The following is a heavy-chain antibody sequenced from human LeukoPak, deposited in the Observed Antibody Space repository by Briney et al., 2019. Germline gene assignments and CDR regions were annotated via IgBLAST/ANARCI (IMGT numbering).Heavy chain of an antibody. D-gene: IGHD6-6*01. V-gene: IGHV3-21*01. Sequence: GGSLRLSCAASGFTFSSYSMNWVRQAPGKGLGWVSSISSSSSYIYYADSVKGRFTISRDNAKNSLYLQMNSLRAEDTAVYYCARSGSSSDDYWGQGTLVTVSS. J-gene: IGHJ4*02. CDR1: GFTFSSYS. CDR3: ARSGSSSDDY. CDR2: ISSSSSYI.